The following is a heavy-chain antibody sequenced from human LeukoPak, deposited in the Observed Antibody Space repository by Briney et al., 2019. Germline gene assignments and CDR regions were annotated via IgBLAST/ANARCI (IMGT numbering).Heavy chain of an antibody. CDR2: IIPIFGTA. J-gene: IGHJ4*02. D-gene: IGHD5-18*01. Sequence: GASVKVSCKASGGTFSSYAISWVRQAPGQGLEWMGGIIPIFGTANYAQKFQGRVTITTDESTSTAYMELSSLRSEDTAVYYCASTRRTAMPSYYFDYWGQGTLVTVSS. CDR3: ASTRRTAMPSYYFDY. V-gene: IGHV1-69*05. CDR1: GGTFSSYA.